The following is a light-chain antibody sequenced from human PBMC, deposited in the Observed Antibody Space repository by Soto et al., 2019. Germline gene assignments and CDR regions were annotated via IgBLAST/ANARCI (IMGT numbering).Light chain of an antibody. Sequence: QSVLTQPASVSGSPGQSIAISCTGTSSDVGSYNYVSWYQQHPETAPKLIIYDVSNRPSGVSDRFSGSKSGNTASLTISGLQAEDEADYYCTSYNGSSTPYVFGVGTKLTVL. J-gene: IGLJ1*01. CDR3: TSYNGSSTPYV. CDR1: SSDVGSYNY. CDR2: DVS. V-gene: IGLV2-14*03.